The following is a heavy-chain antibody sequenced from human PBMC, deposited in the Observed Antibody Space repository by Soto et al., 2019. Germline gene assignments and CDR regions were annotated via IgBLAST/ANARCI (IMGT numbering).Heavy chain of an antibody. CDR1: GGTFGSYA. CDR2: IIPIPGTA. J-gene: IGHJ6*02. CDR3: ARSQGSSTSLEIYYYYYYGMDV. V-gene: IGHV1-69*01. D-gene: IGHD2-2*01. Sequence: QVQLVQSGAEVKKPGSSVKVSCKASGGTFGSYAISWVRQAPGQGLEWMGGIIPIPGTANYAQKFQGRVTIAADDSTSTAYMELSSLRSEDTAVYYCARSQGSSTSLEIYYYYYYGMDVWVQGTTVTVSS.